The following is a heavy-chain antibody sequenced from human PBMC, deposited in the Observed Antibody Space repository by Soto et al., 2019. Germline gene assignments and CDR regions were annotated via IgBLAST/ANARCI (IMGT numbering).Heavy chain of an antibody. Sequence: QITLKESGPTLVKPTQTVTLTCTFSGFSFSTGRVGVGWIRQPPGKALEWLALIYWDDDKRYSPSLKSRLTITKDTPKKKVVPTMTNMDPVDTATYYCAHRRVVGRTLLFDYWGQGTQVTVSS. D-gene: IGHD1-26*01. J-gene: IGHJ4*02. CDR3: AHRRVVGRTLLFDY. CDR1: GFSFSTGRVG. V-gene: IGHV2-5*02. CDR2: IYWDDDK.